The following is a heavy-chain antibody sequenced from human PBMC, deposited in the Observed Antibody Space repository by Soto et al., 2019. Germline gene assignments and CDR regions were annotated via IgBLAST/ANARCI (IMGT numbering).Heavy chain of an antibody. J-gene: IGHJ2*01. CDR1: GGTFSSYA. V-gene: IGHV1-69*13. Sequence: SVKVSCKASGGTFSSYAISWVRQAPGQGLEWMGGIIPIFGTANYAQKFQGRVTITADESTSTAYMELSSLRSEDTAVYYCARGIVVVIPYWYFDLWGRGTLVTVSS. CDR2: IIPIFGTA. D-gene: IGHD3-22*01. CDR3: ARGIVVVIPYWYFDL.